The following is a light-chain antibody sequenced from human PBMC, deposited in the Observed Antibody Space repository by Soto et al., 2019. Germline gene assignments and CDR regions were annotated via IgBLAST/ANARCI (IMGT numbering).Light chain of an antibody. J-gene: IGLJ3*02. CDR1: SSNIGGNA. CDR3: AAWDDSLKGWV. Sequence: QSVLTQPPSASGTPGQRVTISCSGSSSNIGGNAVSWYHQLPGTAPKVLIYTDNQRPSGVPDRFSGSKSGTSASLAISGLQSEDEADYYCAAWDDSLKGWVFGGGTQLTVL. V-gene: IGLV1-44*01. CDR2: TDN.